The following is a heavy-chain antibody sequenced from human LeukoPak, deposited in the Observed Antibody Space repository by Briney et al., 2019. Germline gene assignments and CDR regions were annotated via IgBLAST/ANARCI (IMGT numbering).Heavy chain of an antibody. Sequence: GESLKISCKASGYIFTTHWLGWVRQMPGKGLEWMGMIYPDDSDTRYNPSFQGQVTMSADKSISTAYLQWSSLKASNTAMYYCARRGSSSSFSFDYWGQGTLVTVSS. D-gene: IGHD6-13*01. CDR1: GYIFTTHW. CDR3: ARRGSSSSFSFDY. V-gene: IGHV5-51*01. J-gene: IGHJ4*02. CDR2: IYPDDSDT.